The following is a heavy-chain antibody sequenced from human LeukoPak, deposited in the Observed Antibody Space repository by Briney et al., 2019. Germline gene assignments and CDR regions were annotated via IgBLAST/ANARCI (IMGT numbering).Heavy chain of an antibody. J-gene: IGHJ4*02. V-gene: IGHV4-39*01. CDR1: GGSISSSSYY. D-gene: IGHD3-9*01. CDR3: VRQRGDILTGYLYYFDY. Sequence: SETLSLTCTVSGGSISSSSYYWGWIRQPPGKGLEWIGSIYYSGSTYYNPSLKSRVTISVDTSKNQFSLKLSSVTAADTAVYYCVRQRGDILTGYLYYFDYWGQGTLVTVSS. CDR2: IYYSGST.